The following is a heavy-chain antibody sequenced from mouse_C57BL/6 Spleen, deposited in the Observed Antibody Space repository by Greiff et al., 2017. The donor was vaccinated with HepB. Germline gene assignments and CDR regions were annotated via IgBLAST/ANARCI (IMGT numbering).Heavy chain of an antibody. J-gene: IGHJ3*01. D-gene: IGHD1-1*01. CDR1: GYTFTSYW. CDR2: IDPSDSYT. V-gene: IGHV1-69*01. Sequence: QVQLQQSGAELVMPGASVKLSCKASGYTFTSYWMHWVKQRPGQGLEWIGEIDPSDSYTNYNQKFKGKSTLTVDKSSSTAYMQLSSLTSEDSAVYYCARPPRNYGTPFAYWGQGTLVTVSA. CDR3: ARPPRNYGTPFAY.